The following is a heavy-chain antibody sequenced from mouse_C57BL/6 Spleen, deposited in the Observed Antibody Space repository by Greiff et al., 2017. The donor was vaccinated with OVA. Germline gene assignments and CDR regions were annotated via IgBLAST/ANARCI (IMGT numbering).Heavy chain of an antibody. J-gene: IGHJ4*01. CDR2: IYPGDGDT. V-gene: IGHV1-82*01. CDR1: GYAFSSSW. CDR3: ARGYYYSNTGAMDY. Sequence: VQLQQSGPELVKPGASVKISCKASGYAFSSSWMNWVKQRPGKGLEWIGRIYPGDGDTNYNGKFKGKATLTADKSSSTAYMQLSSLTSEDSAVYFCARGYYYSNTGAMDYWGQGTSVTVSS. D-gene: IGHD2-5*01.